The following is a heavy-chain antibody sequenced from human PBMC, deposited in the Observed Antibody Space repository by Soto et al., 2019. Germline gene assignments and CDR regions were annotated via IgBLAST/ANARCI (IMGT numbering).Heavy chain of an antibody. CDR2: MNPNTGNT. CDR1: GYTFISFD. V-gene: IGHV1-8*01. CDR3: ARRKERSGPYYLDS. J-gene: IGHJ4*02. D-gene: IGHD6-25*01. Sequence: QVQLVQSGAEVKKPGASVRVSCQASGYTFISFDINWVRQATGQGLEWMGWMNPNTGNTGYEQKFQGRVTMTRNTSIGTAYMELSRLTSEDTAVYYCARRKERSGPYYLDSWGQGTLVTVSS.